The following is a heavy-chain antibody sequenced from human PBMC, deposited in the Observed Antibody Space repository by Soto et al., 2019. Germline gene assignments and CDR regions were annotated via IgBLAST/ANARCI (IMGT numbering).Heavy chain of an antibody. CDR3: ARQRTVYFARPGDWLDT. J-gene: IGHJ5*02. CDR1: GASISSADYF. V-gene: IGHV4-30-4*01. Sequence: TSETLSLTCTVSGASISSADYFWSWIRQPPGQGLEWIGYIYYSGNIFYNPSLESRVTISVDTSKNQFSLKLTSVTAADTAVYYCARQRTVYFARPGDWLDTWGQGTLVTVSS. CDR2: IYYSGNI. D-gene: IGHD3-9*01.